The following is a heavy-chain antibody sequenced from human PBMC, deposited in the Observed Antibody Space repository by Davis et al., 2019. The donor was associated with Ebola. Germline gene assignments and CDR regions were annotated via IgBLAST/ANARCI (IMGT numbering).Heavy chain of an antibody. V-gene: IGHV3-66*01. CDR3: ARYTEAFDI. J-gene: IGHJ3*02. CDR2: IYSGGST. Sequence: GESLKISCAASGFTVSSNYMSWVRQAPGKGLEWVSVIYSGGSTYYADSVKGRFTISRDNSKNTLYLQMNSLRAEDTAVYYCARYTEAFDIWGQGTMVTVSS. CDR1: GFTVSSNY.